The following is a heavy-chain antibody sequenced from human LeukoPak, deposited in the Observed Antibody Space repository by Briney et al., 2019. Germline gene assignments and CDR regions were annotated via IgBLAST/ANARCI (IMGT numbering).Heavy chain of an antibody. Sequence: SGGSLRLSCAASGFTFSSYWMNWARQAPGKGLEWVASINHNGNVNYYVDSVKGRFTISRDNAKNSLYLQMSNLRAEDTAVYYCARVKRWLQRTFDYWGQGTLVTVSS. J-gene: IGHJ4*02. V-gene: IGHV3-7*03. CDR1: GFTFSSYW. CDR3: ARVKRWLQRTFDY. D-gene: IGHD5-24*01. CDR2: INHNGNVN.